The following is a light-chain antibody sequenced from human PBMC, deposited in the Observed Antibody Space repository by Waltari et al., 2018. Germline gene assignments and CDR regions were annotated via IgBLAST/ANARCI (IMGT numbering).Light chain of an antibody. J-gene: IGKJ2*01. CDR2: DAS. CDR3: QHYGIPPLYT. CDR1: QSVSSSF. Sequence: EIVLTQSPGTLSLSPGERATLSCRASQSVSSSFLAWYQQRPGQAPRLLIYDASSRATGIPDRFSGSGSGTDFILTISRLEPEDFAVYYCQHYGIPPLYTFGQGTKLEIK. V-gene: IGKV3-20*01.